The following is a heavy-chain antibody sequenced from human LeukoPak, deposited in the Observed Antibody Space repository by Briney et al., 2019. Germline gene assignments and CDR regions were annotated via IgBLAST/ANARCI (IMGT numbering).Heavy chain of an antibody. Sequence: GGSLRLSCAASGFTFSSYGMYWVRQAPGKGLEWVAVIWYDGSNKYYADSVKGRFTISRDNSKNTLYLQMNSLRAEDTAVYYCALLYCSGGSCDSSLEHYYYGMDVWGQGTTVTVSS. J-gene: IGHJ6*02. D-gene: IGHD2-15*01. CDR2: IWYDGSNK. CDR1: GFTFSSYG. CDR3: ALLYCSGGSCDSSLEHYYYGMDV. V-gene: IGHV3-33*01.